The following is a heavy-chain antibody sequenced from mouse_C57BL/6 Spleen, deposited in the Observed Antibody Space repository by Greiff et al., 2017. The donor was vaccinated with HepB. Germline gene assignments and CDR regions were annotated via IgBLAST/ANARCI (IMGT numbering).Heavy chain of an antibody. Sequence: EVKVEESGEGLVKPGGSLKLSCAASGFTFSSYAMSWVRQTPEKRLEWVAYISSGGDYIYYADTVKGRFTISRDNARNTLYLQMSSLKSEDTAMYYCTRGRDYSWYFDVWGTGTTVTVSS. CDR1: GFTFSSYA. CDR2: ISSGGDYI. CDR3: TRGRDYSWYFDV. V-gene: IGHV5-9-1*02. J-gene: IGHJ1*03. D-gene: IGHD1-1*01.